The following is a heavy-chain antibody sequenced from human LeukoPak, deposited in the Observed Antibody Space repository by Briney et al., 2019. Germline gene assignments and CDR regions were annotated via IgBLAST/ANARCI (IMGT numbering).Heavy chain of an antibody. D-gene: IGHD3-10*01. CDR3: ARHYGQDHHYYGSGSYYKPPYYYYYGMDV. J-gene: IGHJ6*02. V-gene: IGHV4-39*01. CDR2: IYYSGST. CDR1: GGSISSSSYY. Sequence: SETLSLTCTVSGGSISSSSYYWGWIRQPPGKGLEWIGSIYYSGSTYYNPSLKSRVTISVDTSKNQFSLKLSSVTAADTAVYYCARHYGQDHHYYGSGSYYKPPYYYYYGMDVWGQGTTVTVSS.